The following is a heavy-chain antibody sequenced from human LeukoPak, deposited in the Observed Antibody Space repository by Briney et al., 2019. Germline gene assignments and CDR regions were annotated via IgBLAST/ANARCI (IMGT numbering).Heavy chain of an antibody. CDR3: ARTTRLLWFGELPDY. CDR1: GGSFSGYY. J-gene: IGHJ4*02. V-gene: IGHV4-39*01. CDR2: IYYSGST. Sequence: SETLSLTCAVYGGSFSGYYWGWIRQPPGKGLEWIGSIYYSGSTYYNPSLKSRVTISVDTPKNQFSLKLSSVTAADTAVYYCARTTRLLWFGELPDYWGQGTLVTVSS. D-gene: IGHD3-10*01.